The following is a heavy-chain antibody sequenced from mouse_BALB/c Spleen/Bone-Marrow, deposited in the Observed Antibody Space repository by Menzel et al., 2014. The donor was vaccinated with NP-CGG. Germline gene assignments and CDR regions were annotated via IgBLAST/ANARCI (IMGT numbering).Heavy chain of an antibody. Sequence: VQLQQSGTEVVRPGASVKLSCKASGYSFTTYWMNWVKQRPGQGLEWIGMIHPSDSETRLNQKFEDKATLTVDKSSSTAYMQLNSPTSEDSAVYYCAREKVYYGISWFAYCDQATLATVSA. J-gene: IGHJ3*01. CDR3: AREKVYYGISWFAY. D-gene: IGHD2-1*01. CDR1: GYSFTTYW. CDR2: IHPSDSET. V-gene: IGHV1-61*01.